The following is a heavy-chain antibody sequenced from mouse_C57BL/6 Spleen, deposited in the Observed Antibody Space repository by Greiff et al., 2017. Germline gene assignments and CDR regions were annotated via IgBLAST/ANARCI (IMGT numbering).Heavy chain of an antibody. D-gene: IGHD1-1*01. J-gene: IGHJ2*01. CDR1: GYTFTDYN. Sequence: EVKLQESGPELVKPGASVKIPCKASGYTFTDYNMDWVQQSHGKSLEWLGDINPNNGGTIYTPKFKGMATFTVDKSSSTAFMELRSLTAEETAVYYCARRGNTVDYWGQGTTLTVSS. CDR2: INPNNGGT. CDR3: ARRGNTVDY. V-gene: IGHV1-18*01.